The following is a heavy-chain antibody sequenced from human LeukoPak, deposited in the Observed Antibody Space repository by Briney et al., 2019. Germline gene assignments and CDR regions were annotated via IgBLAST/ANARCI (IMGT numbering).Heavy chain of an antibody. D-gene: IGHD3-10*01. V-gene: IGHV1-2*02. Sequence: ASVKVSCKASGYTFTGYYMHWVRQAPGQGLEWMGWINPNSGGTNYAQKFQDKVTMTRDTAISTAYMELSRLRSDDTAVYYCAGGDRYYHGSGRDYYYGMDVWGQGTTVTVSS. CDR2: INPNSGGT. J-gene: IGHJ6*02. CDR1: GYTFTGYY. CDR3: AGGDRYYHGSGRDYYYGMDV.